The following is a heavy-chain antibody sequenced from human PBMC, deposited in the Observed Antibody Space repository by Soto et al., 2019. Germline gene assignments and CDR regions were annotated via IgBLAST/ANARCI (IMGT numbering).Heavy chain of an antibody. V-gene: IGHV4-59*11. Sequence: SETLSLTCTVSGGSISNHYWSWIRQPPGKGLEWIGYIYYNGNTNYNPPLKSRVTMSVDTSKNQISLKLSSVTAADTAVYYCTRTNWYTEYWGQGTLVTVSS. J-gene: IGHJ4*02. D-gene: IGHD7-27*01. CDR2: IYYNGNT. CDR3: TRTNWYTEY. CDR1: GGSISNHY.